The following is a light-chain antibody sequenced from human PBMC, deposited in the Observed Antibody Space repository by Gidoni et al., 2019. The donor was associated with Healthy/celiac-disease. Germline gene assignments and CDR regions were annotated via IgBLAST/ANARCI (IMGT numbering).Light chain of an antibody. CDR1: QSISSY. J-gene: IGKJ1*01. CDR3: QQSYSTPWT. V-gene: IGKV1-39*01. Sequence: DIQMTQSPSSLSASVGDRVTITCPASQSISSYLNWYPQKPGKAPKLLIYAASSLQSGVPSRFSGSGSGTDFTLTISSLQPEDFATYYCQQSYSTPWTFGQGTKVEIK. CDR2: AAS.